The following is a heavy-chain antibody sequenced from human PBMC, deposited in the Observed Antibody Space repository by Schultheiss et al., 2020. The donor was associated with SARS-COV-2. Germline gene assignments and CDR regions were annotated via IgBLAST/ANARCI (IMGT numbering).Heavy chain of an antibody. V-gene: IGHV3-21*01. CDR1: GFTFSSYS. D-gene: IGHD3-22*01. CDR3: ARTYYYDSSGYYEDAFDI. J-gene: IGHJ3*02. CDR2: ISSSSSYI. Sequence: AGSLRLSCAASGFTFSSYSMNWVRQAPGKGLEWVSSISSSSSYIYYADSVKGRFTISRDNAKNSLYLQMNSLRAEDKAVYYCARTYYYDSSGYYEDAFDIWGQGTMVTVSS.